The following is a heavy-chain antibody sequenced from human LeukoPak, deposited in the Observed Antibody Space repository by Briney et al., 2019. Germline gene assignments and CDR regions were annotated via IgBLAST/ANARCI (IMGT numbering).Heavy chain of an antibody. CDR1: GYTFTGYY. J-gene: IGHJ4*02. CDR3: ARGDHYDILTGYQTPSHLSDN. Sequence: GASVKVSCKASGYTFTGYYVHWVRQAPGQGLEWMGWINPNSGGTNYAQKFQGRVTMTRDTSISTAYMELSRLRSDDTAVYYCARGDHYDILTGYQTPSHLSDNWGQGTLVTVSS. V-gene: IGHV1-2*02. CDR2: INPNSGGT. D-gene: IGHD3-9*01.